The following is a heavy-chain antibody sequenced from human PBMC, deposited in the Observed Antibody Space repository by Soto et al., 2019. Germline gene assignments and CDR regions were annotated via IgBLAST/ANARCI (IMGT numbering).Heavy chain of an antibody. CDR3: ARDRGSYGMDV. V-gene: IGHV4-59*02. CDR1: GGSVSSHY. J-gene: IGHJ6*02. CDR2: IYYTGST. Sequence: PSETLSLTCTVSGGSVSSHYWSWIRQPPGKGLEWIGYIYYTGSTYYNPSLKSRVTMSLDTSRNQLLLQLNSVTAADTAVYYCARDRGSYGMDVWGQGTTVTVSS.